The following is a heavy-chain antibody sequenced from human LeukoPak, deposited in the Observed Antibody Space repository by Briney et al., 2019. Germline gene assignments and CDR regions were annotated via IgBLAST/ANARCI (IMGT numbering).Heavy chain of an antibody. V-gene: IGHV3-23*01. CDR3: AKNWVASSWFNWFDP. Sequence: GGSLRLSCAASGFTFSTYALSWVRQAPGKGLEWVSSISGSAGGTYYADSVKGRFTISRDNSKDTLYLQMHSLRAEDTAVYYCAKNWVASSWFNWFDPWGQGTLVTVSS. J-gene: IGHJ5*02. CDR1: GFTFSTYA. CDR2: ISGSAGGT. D-gene: IGHD6-13*01.